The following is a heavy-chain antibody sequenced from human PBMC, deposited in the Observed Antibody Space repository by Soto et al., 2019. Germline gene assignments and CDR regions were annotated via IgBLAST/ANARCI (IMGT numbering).Heavy chain of an antibody. D-gene: IGHD2-15*01. CDR2: ISGSGDAT. V-gene: IGHV3-23*01. CDR1: RISLSYYA. CDR3: AKAQEIGGNVNSFFDY. Sequence: VGSLRLSCAASRISLSYYAMSWVRQAPGKGLEWVSVISGSGDATYYADSVKGRFTVFRDNSKNTLYLQVNSLRAEDTAVYYCAKAQEIGGNVNSFFDYWGQGTLVTVSS. J-gene: IGHJ4*02.